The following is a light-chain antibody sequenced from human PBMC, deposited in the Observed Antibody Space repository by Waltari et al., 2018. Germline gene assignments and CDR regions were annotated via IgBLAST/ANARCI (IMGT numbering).Light chain of an antibody. CDR1: SSNIGANYD. CDR2: GNS. V-gene: IGLV1-40*01. J-gene: IGLJ1*01. Sequence: QSVLTQPPSVSGAPGQRVTISSTGSSSNIGANYDVHWYQQVPGTAPKLPIYGNSNRPSGVPDRFSASKSGTSASLAITGLQADDEADYYCQSYDSSLSRYVFGSGTEATVL. CDR3: QSYDSSLSRYV.